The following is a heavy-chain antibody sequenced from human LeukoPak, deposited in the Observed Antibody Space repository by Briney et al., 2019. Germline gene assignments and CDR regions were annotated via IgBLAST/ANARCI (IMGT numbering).Heavy chain of an antibody. V-gene: IGHV1-24*01. CDR2: FDPEDGET. J-gene: IGHJ3*02. D-gene: IGHD2-15*01. Sequence: ASVKVSCKVSGYTLTELSMHWVRQAPGKGLEWMGGFDPEDGETIDAQKFQGRVTMTEDTSTDTAYMELSSLRSEDTAVYYCATGGNVVVVAATRAHAFDIWGQGTMVTVSS. CDR1: GYTLTELS. CDR3: ATGGNVVVVAATRAHAFDI.